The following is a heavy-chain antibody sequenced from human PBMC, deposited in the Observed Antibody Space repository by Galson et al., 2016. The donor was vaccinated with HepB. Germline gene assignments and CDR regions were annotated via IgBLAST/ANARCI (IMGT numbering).Heavy chain of an antibody. J-gene: IGHJ5*02. CDR2: ISNDGSNK. CDR1: GFIFRSYA. CDR3: VRDHSVVPTTAYNWFDP. D-gene: IGHD4-23*01. V-gene: IGHV3-30-3*01. Sequence: SLRLSCADSGFIFRSYAMNWVRQAPGKGLEWLAVISNDGSNKYYADSVKGRFTISRDNAKNTLYLQMNSLRAEDTAVYFCVRDHSVVPTTAYNWFDPWGRGTLVT.